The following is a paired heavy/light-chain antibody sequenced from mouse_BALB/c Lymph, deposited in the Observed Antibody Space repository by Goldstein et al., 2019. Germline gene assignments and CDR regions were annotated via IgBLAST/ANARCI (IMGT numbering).Light chain of an antibody. J-gene: IGKJ5*01. Sequence: DIQMTQSPASLAASVGETVTITCRASENIYYSLAWYQQKQGKSPQLLIYNANSLEDGVPSRFSGSGSGTQYSMKINSMQPEDTATYFCKQAYDVPLTFGAGTKLELK. CDR2: NAN. CDR1: ENIYYS. CDR3: KQAYDVPLT. V-gene: IGKV12-38*01.
Heavy chain of an antibody. J-gene: IGHJ4*01. V-gene: IGHV1-18*01. CDR2: INPNNGGT. CDR1: GYTFTDYN. D-gene: IGHD1-1*01. CDR3: ARWYYGSRSYAMDY. Sequence: EVLLQQSGPELVKPGASVKIPCKASGYTFTDYNMDWVKQSHGKSLEWIGDINPNNGGTIYNQKFKGKATLTVDKSSSTAYMELRSLTSEDTAVYYCARWYYGSRSYAMDYWGQGTSVTVSS.